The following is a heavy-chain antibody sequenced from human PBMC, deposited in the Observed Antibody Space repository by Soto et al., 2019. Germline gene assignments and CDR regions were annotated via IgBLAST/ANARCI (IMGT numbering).Heavy chain of an antibody. CDR1: GFTLSSYA. CDR2: ISGSGGST. Sequence: PGGSLRLSCAASGFTLSSYAMSWVRQAPGKGLEWVSAISGSGGSTYYADSVKGRFTISRDNSKNTLYLQMNSLRAEDTAVYYCAKPYYYDSSGYYYSGPTDYWGQGTLVTVSS. D-gene: IGHD3-22*01. CDR3: AKPYYYDSSGYYYSGPTDY. J-gene: IGHJ4*02. V-gene: IGHV3-23*01.